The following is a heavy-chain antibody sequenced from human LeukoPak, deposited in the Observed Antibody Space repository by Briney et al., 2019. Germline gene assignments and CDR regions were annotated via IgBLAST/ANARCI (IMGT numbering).Heavy chain of an antibody. D-gene: IGHD2-2*01. V-gene: IGHV4-34*01. CDR2: INHSGST. Sequence: SETLSLTCTVSGGSISSYYWSWIRQPPGKGLEWIGEINHSGSTNYNPSLKSRVTISVDTSKNQFSLKLSSVTAADTAVYYCARERGPTSRSFDYWGQGTLVTVSS. J-gene: IGHJ4*02. CDR1: GGSISSYY. CDR3: ARERGPTSRSFDY.